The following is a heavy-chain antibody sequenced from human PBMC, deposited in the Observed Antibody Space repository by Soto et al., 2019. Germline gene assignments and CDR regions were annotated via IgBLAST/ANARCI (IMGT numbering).Heavy chain of an antibody. CDR3: AVRAGYYDSSGYSLDY. Sequence: QVQLQESGPGLVKPSQTLSLTCTVSGGSISSGDYYWRWIRQPPGKGLEWIGYIYYSESTYYNLSLNSPVTISVNTSKNQSSLKLSSVTAADTAVYYCAVRAGYYDSSGYSLDYWGQGTLVTVSS. CDR2: IYYSEST. CDR1: GGSISSGDYY. V-gene: IGHV4-30-4*01. J-gene: IGHJ4*02. D-gene: IGHD3-22*01.